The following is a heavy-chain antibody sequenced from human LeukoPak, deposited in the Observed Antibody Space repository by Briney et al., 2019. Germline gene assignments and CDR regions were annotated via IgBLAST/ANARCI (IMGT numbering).Heavy chain of an antibody. Sequence: PSETLSLTCAVSGGSISSSNWWSWVRQPPGKGLEWIGEIYHSGSTNYNPSLKSRVTISVDTSKNQFSLKLSSVTAADTAVYYCASLRGDSDYYYYGMDVWGQGTTVTVSS. D-gene: IGHD3-16*01. CDR2: IYHSGST. J-gene: IGHJ6*02. CDR3: ASLRGDSDYYYYGMDV. CDR1: GGSISSSNW. V-gene: IGHV4-4*02.